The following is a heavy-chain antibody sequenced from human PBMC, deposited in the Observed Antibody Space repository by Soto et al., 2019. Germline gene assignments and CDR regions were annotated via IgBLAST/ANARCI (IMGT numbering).Heavy chain of an antibody. CDR1: GFTFGDYT. CDR2: ITWDGINI. D-gene: IGHD2-15*01. J-gene: IGHJ4*02. V-gene: IGHV3-43*01. CDR3: AKDGIAWH. Sequence: EVQLVESGGGVVQPGGSLRLSCTASGFTFGDYTMHWVRQAPGKGLEWVSLITWDGINIEYADSVRGRFTISRDNSKNSLYLQMNGLRHEYNALYYCAKDGIAWHWGQGTLVTVSS.